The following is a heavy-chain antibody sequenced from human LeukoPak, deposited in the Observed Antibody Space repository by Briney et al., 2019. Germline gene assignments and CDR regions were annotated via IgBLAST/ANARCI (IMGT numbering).Heavy chain of an antibody. Sequence: PGGSLRLSCAASAFTFSNYTMHWGRQAPGRGLEWVAVISYDGSNKYYADSVKGRFTISRDNSKNTLYLQMNSLRGEDTAVYYCARIPRTWLRFPYFDYWGQGTLVTVSS. CDR3: ARIPRTWLRFPYFDY. V-gene: IGHV3-30-3*01. J-gene: IGHJ4*02. CDR2: ISYDGSNK. D-gene: IGHD5-12*01. CDR1: AFTFSNYT.